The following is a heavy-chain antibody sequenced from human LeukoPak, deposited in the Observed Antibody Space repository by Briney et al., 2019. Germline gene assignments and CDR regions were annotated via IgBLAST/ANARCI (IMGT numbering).Heavy chain of an antibody. Sequence: PGGSLSFSCAASGFTFSSYSMNWVPQAPGKGREWVSSISSSSSSICYADSVKGRFTISRDNAKNSRYMQMNSLRAEDTAVYYCARDEPSFGGWNYPVDYYGMDVWGQGTTVTVSS. CDR3: ARDEPSFGGWNYPVDYYGMDV. J-gene: IGHJ6*02. V-gene: IGHV3-21*01. D-gene: IGHD1-7*01. CDR2: ISSSSSSI. CDR1: GFTFSSYS.